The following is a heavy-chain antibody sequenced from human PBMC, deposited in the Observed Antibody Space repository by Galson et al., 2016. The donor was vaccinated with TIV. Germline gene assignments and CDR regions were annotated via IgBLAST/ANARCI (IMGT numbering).Heavy chain of an antibody. Sequence: LSLTCIISGDSISSSTYYWGWIRQPPGKGLEWIGSIYFTGSTHYTPSLKSRVTISLDTSKNQFSLKLSSVTAADTAVYYCARHSDIAADFNYGGQGTLATVSP. CDR3: ARHSDIAADFNY. J-gene: IGHJ4*02. CDR2: IYFTGST. V-gene: IGHV4-39*01. D-gene: IGHD2-21*01. CDR1: GDSISSSTYY.